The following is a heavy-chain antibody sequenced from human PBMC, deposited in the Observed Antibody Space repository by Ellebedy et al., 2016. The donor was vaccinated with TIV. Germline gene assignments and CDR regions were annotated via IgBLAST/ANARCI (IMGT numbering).Heavy chain of an antibody. Sequence: GESLKISCAASGFTFSSYAMSWVRQAPGRGLEWVAGFYGSAPQTYYTESVRGRFTISRDNSKNMLYLQLNSLGAEDTAVYYCAKRDLPYSGTDAFDVWGRGTMVTVSS. D-gene: IGHD3-10*01. V-gene: IGHV3-23*05. CDR2: FYGSAPQT. J-gene: IGHJ3*01. CDR3: AKRDLPYSGTDAFDV. CDR1: GFTFSSYA.